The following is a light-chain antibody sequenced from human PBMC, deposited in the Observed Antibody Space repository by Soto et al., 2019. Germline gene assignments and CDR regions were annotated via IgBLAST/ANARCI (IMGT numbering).Light chain of an antibody. Sequence: QSALTQPTSASGSPGQSVTISCTGTSSDVGAYKYVSWYQQYPGKAPKLMIYEVSKRPSGVPDRFSGSKSGNTASMAVSGLQAEGEADYYLTSFVVSKSWVFGGGTKVTVL. CDR1: SSDVGAYKY. CDR2: EVS. J-gene: IGLJ1*01. V-gene: IGLV2-8*01. CDR3: TSFVVSKSWV.